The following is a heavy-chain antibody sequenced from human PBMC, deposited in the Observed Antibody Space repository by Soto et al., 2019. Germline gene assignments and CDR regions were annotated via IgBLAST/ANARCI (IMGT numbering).Heavy chain of an antibody. D-gene: IGHD2-2*01. J-gene: IGHJ5*02. Sequence: QVQLQQWGAGLLKPSETLSLTCAVYGGSFSGYYWSWIRQPPGKGLEWIGEINHSGSTNYNPSLKSRVTISVDTSKNQFSLKLSSVTAADTAVYYCARDICSSTSCYGVGWFDPWGQGTLVTVSS. CDR1: GGSFSGYY. V-gene: IGHV4-34*01. CDR3: ARDICSSTSCYGVGWFDP. CDR2: INHSGST.